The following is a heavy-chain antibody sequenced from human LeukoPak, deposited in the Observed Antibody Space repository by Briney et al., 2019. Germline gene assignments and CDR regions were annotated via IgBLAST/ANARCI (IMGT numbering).Heavy chain of an antibody. CDR2: ISSSSSYI. Sequence: GGSLRLSCAASGFTFSSYALSWVRQAPGKGLEWVSSISSSSSYIYYADSVKGRFTISRDNAKNSLYLQMNSLRAEDTAVYYCASYMVRGVIMPLDYWGQGTLVTVSS. D-gene: IGHD3-10*01. J-gene: IGHJ4*02. CDR3: ASYMVRGVIMPLDY. V-gene: IGHV3-21*01. CDR1: GFTFSSYA.